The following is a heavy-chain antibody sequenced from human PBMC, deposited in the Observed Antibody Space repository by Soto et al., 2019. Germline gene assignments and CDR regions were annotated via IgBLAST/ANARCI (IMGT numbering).Heavy chain of an antibody. CDR2: IRSKANSYAT. CDR3: TSLQEPYGSGSYFDY. CDR1: GFTFSGSA. D-gene: IGHD3-10*01. V-gene: IGHV3-73*01. Sequence: GGSLRLSCAASGFTFSGSAMHWVRQASGKGLEWVGRIRSKANSYATAYAASVKGRFTISRDDSKNTAYLQMNSLKTEDTAVYYGTSLQEPYGSGSYFDYWGQGTLVTVSS. J-gene: IGHJ4*02.